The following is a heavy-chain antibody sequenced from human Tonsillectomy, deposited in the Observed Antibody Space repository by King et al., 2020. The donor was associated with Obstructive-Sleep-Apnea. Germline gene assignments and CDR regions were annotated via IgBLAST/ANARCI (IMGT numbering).Heavy chain of an antibody. CDR3: AKGPYGDYVRLYFDY. CDR1: GFTFDDYA. V-gene: IGHV3-9*01. Sequence: VQLVESGGGLVQPGRSLRLSCAASGFTFDDYAMHWVRQAPGKGLEWVSSISWDSGNIAYADSVKGRFTISRDNAKNSLYLQMNSLRGEDPALYYCAKGPYGDYVRLYFDYWGQGTLVTVSS. J-gene: IGHJ4*02. CDR2: ISWDSGNI. D-gene: IGHD4-17*01.